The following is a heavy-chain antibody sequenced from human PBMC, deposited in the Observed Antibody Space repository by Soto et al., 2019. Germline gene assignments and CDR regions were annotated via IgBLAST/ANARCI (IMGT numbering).Heavy chain of an antibody. Sequence: GGSLRLSCAASGFTFRSYWMSWVRQAPGKGLEWVANIKQDGSAKYYVDSVKGRFTISRDNANNSLYLQMNSLRAEDTAVYYCARAYDYVEYWGQGTLVTVSS. V-gene: IGHV3-7*03. CDR2: IKQDGSAK. D-gene: IGHD3-22*01. CDR3: ARAYDYVEY. J-gene: IGHJ4*02. CDR1: GFTFRSYW.